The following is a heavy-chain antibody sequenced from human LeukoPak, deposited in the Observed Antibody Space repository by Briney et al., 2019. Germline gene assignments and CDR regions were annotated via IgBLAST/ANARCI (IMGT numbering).Heavy chain of an antibody. CDR1: GGSFSGYY. J-gene: IGHJ4*02. Sequence: PSETLSLTCAVYGGSFSGYYWSWIRQPPGKGLEWIGEINHSGSTNYNPSLKSRVTISVDTSKNQFSLKLSSVTAADTAVYYCARHSSGWSIPLAYYFDYWGQGTLVTVSS. CDR3: ARHSSGWSIPLAYYFDY. D-gene: IGHD6-19*01. CDR2: INHSGST. V-gene: IGHV4-34*01.